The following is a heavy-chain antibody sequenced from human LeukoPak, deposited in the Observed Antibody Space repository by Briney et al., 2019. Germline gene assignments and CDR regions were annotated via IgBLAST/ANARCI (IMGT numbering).Heavy chain of an antibody. CDR2: IYYSGST. J-gene: IGHJ1*01. Sequence: SETLSLTCTVSGDSMNSHHWTWIRQPPGKGLEWIGYIYYSGSTNYNPSLKSRVTISVDTWKKQFSLKLTSVTAADTAVYYCAXVXXGWKGGSRVASXXWGQGTLVTXSS. CDR3: AXVXXGWKGGSRVASXX. V-gene: IGHV4-59*08. CDR1: GDSMNSHH. D-gene: IGHD1-1*01.